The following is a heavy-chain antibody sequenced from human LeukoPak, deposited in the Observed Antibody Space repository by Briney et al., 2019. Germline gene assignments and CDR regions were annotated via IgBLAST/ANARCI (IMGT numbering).Heavy chain of an antibody. CDR2: IYYSGST. CDR3: GRDRNYGSTSP. D-gene: IGHD3-16*01. CDR1: GGSITSGDYY. J-gene: IGHJ5*02. V-gene: IGHV4-30-4*01. Sequence: SQTLSLTCTVSGGSITSGDYYWSWIRQSPGKGLEWIGYIYYSGSTYYNPSLKSRVTISIDTSKNQFSLKLSSVTAADTAVYYCGRDRNYGSTSPWGQGTLVTVSS.